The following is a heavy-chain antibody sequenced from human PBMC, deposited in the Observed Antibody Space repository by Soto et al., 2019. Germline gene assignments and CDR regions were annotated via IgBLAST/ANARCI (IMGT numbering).Heavy chain of an antibody. CDR1: GGTFSSYA. CDR3: ARGWGEVVVVAATQGNYYYYGMDV. D-gene: IGHD2-15*01. Sequence: QVQLVQSGAEVKKPGSSVKVSCKASGGTFSSYAISWVRQAPGQGLEWMGGIIPIFGTANYAQKFQGRVTITADESTSTADMELSSLRAEDTAVYYCARGWGEVVVVAATQGNYYYYGMDVWGQGTTVTVSS. CDR2: IIPIFGTA. J-gene: IGHJ6*02. V-gene: IGHV1-69*12.